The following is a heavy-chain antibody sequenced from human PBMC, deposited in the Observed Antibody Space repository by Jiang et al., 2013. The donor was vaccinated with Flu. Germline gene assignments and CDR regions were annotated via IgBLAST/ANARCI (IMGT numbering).Heavy chain of an antibody. V-gene: IGHV4-31*02. D-gene: IGHD5-24*01. Sequence: IHHSENSYYNPSLPSLKSRMSISVDTSKNQFSLKLWSVTAADTAVYYCARNRDAYNFYFDYWGRGTLVTVSS. J-gene: IGHJ4*02. CDR3: ARNRDAYNFYFDY. CDR2: IHHSENS.